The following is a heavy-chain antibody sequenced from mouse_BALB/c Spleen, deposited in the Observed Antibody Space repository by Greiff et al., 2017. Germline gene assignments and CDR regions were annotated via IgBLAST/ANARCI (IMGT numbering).Heavy chain of an antibody. D-gene: IGHD1-1*01. CDR3: TKDLLADYYAMDY. CDR2: IYPGNSDT. Sequence: EVQLQQSGTVLARPGASVKMSCKASGYSFTSYWMHWVKQRPGQGLEWIGAIYPGNSDTSYNQKFKGKAKLTAVTSASTAYMELSSLTNEDSAVYYCTKDLLADYYAMDYWGQGTSVTVSS. CDR1: GYSFTSYW. J-gene: IGHJ4*01. V-gene: IGHV1-5*01.